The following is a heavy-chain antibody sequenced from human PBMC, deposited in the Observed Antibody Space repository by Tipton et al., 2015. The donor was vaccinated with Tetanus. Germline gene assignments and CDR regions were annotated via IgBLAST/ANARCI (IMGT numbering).Heavy chain of an antibody. CDR2: VSYSGST. V-gene: IGHV4-39*01. D-gene: IGHD4-17*01. CDR3: ARVLPVKRAG. CDR1: GGSISDKKYY. J-gene: IGHJ4*02. Sequence: SGGSISDKKYYWGWIRQPPGKGLEWIASVSYSGSTYYNPSLKSRVTMSLDTSKNQFSVRLTSVTAADTAVYYCARVLPVKRAGWGQGTLVTVSS.